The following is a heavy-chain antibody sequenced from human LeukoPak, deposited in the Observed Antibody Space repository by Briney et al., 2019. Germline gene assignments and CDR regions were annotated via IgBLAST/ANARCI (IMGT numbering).Heavy chain of an antibody. CDR2: ISGDSASK. D-gene: IGHD1-7*01. V-gene: IGHV3-21*01. J-gene: IGHJ3*02. Sequence: GGSLRLSCAASGFTFSSPGMNWVRQAPGKGLEWVSSISGDSASKFYADSVRGRFTISRNNAKNSLYLQMNSLRAEDTAVYYCAKYQTGTWTSYDSSDIWGQGTLVTVSS. CDR3: AKYQTGTWTSYDSSDI. CDR1: GFTFSSPG.